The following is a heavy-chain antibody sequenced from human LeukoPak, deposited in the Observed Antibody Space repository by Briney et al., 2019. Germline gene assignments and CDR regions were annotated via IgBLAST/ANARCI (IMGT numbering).Heavy chain of an antibody. J-gene: IGHJ3*01. CDR1: GFTFRTYA. V-gene: IGHV3-23*01. CDR2: IRAGGDTT. D-gene: IGHD4-17*01. Sequence: GGSLRLSCTASGFTFRTYAMIWVRQAPGKGLEWVSAIRAGGDTTVYAGAVRGRFTISRDNSNNALYLQMNELRADDTAVYYCARDPNGDYIGAFDFWGQGTMVTVSS. CDR3: ARDPNGDYIGAFDF.